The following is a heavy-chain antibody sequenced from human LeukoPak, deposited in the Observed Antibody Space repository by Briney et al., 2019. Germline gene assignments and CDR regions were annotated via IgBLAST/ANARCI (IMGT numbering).Heavy chain of an antibody. J-gene: IGHJ4*02. Sequence: SETLSLTCTVSGGSISSYCWSWIRQPAGKGLEWIGRIYTSGSTNYNPSLKSRVTMSVDTSKNQFSLKLSSVTAADTAVYYCARVRIMITFGGLDYFDYWGQGTLVTVSS. D-gene: IGHD3-16*01. V-gene: IGHV4-4*07. CDR2: IYTSGST. CDR1: GGSISSYC. CDR3: ARVRIMITFGGLDYFDY.